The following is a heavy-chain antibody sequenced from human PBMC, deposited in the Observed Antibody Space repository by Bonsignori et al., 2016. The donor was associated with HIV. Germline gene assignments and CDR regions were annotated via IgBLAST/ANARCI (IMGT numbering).Heavy chain of an antibody. Sequence: GGSLRLSCAASGFTVSSNYMSWVRQAPGKGLEWVSVIYSGGSTYYADSVKGRFTISRDNSKNTLYLQMNSLRAEDTAVYYCAAARGDYYYYYYYYMDVWGKGTTVTVSS. V-gene: IGHV3-66*01. D-gene: IGHD4-17*01. CDR2: IYSGGST. CDR3: AAARGDYYYYYYYYMDV. J-gene: IGHJ6*03. CDR1: GFTVSSNY.